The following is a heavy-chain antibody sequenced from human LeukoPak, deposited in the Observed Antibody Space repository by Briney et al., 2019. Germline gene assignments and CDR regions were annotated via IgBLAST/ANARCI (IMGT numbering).Heavy chain of an antibody. Sequence: ASVKVSCKASGYTFTSYGISWVRQAPGQGLEWMGWISAYNGNTNYAQKLQGRVTMTTDTSTSTAYMELRSLRSDDTAVYYCARDRRAMVRGVTRPSYGLFDPWGQGTLVTVSS. CDR1: GYTFTSYG. V-gene: IGHV1-18*01. J-gene: IGHJ5*02. CDR3: ARDRRAMVRGVTRPSYGLFDP. D-gene: IGHD3-10*01. CDR2: ISAYNGNT.